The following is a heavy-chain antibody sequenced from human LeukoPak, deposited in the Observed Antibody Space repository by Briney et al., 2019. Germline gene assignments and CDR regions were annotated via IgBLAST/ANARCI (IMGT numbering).Heavy chain of an antibody. CDR1: GFTFSRDA. Sequence: GGSLRLSCAASGFTFSRDAMTWVRQAPGKGLEWVSSISGNGGATYYSDSVKGRFTISRDNSENTVNLQMNSLRVEDTATYYCAKVPFGSGSYSTLDYWGQGTLVTVSS. V-gene: IGHV3-23*01. CDR2: ISGNGGAT. D-gene: IGHD3-10*01. J-gene: IGHJ4*02. CDR3: AKVPFGSGSYSTLDY.